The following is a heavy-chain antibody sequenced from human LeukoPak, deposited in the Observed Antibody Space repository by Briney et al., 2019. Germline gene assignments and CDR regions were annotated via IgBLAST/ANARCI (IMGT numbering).Heavy chain of an antibody. CDR3: AKDLVRYCSGGSCYY. Sequence: PGGSLRLSCAASGFIFSSYAMSWVRQAPGKGLEWVSAISGSGGSTYYADSVKGRFTIYRDNSKNTLYLQMNSLRAEDTAVYYCAKDLVRYCSGGSCYYWSQGTLVTVSS. CDR1: GFIFSSYA. V-gene: IGHV3-23*01. D-gene: IGHD2-15*01. J-gene: IGHJ4*02. CDR2: ISGSGGST.